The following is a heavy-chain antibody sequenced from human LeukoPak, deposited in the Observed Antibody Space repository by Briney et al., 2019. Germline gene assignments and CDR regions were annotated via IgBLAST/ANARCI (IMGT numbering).Heavy chain of an antibody. V-gene: IGHV4-61*02. D-gene: IGHD3-10*01. J-gene: IGHJ4*02. Sequence: SETLSLTCTVSGGSISSNNYYWSWIRQPAGKGLEWIGRIYTSGSTNYNPSLKSRVTMSVDTSKNQFSLKLSSVTAADTAVYYCARDNNYYGSGSYHDYWGQGTLVTVSS. CDR1: GGSISSNNYY. CDR2: IYTSGST. CDR3: ARDNNYYGSGSYHDY.